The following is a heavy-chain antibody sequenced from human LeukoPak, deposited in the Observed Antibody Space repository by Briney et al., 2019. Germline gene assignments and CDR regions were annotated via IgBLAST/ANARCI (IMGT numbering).Heavy chain of an antibody. V-gene: IGHV1-69*05. D-gene: IGHD1-26*01. Sequence: SVKVSCKASGGTFSSYAISWVRQAPGQGLEWMGGIIPIFGTANYAQKFQGRVTITTDESTNTAYMELSSLRSEDTAVYYCARVPVGATTGYYFDYWGQGTLVTVSS. J-gene: IGHJ4*02. CDR3: ARVPVGATTGYYFDY. CDR1: GGTFSSYA. CDR2: IIPIFGTA.